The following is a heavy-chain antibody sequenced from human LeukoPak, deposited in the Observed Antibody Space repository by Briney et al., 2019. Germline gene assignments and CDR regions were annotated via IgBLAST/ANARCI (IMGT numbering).Heavy chain of an antibody. CDR1: RGSMSDYY. V-gene: IGHV4-4*07. CDR3: AREPTESTTAY. J-gene: IGHJ4*02. D-gene: IGHD4-11*01. Sequence: PSETLSLTCTVSRGSMSDYYWSWIRQSAGRGPEWIGRIHFSGSTNYNPSLKSRVTMSLDTSKKQVSLRLTSVIAADTAIYYCAREPTESTTAYWGQGALVTVSS. CDR2: IHFSGST.